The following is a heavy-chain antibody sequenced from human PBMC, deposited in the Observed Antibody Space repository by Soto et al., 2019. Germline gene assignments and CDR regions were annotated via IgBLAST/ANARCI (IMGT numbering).Heavy chain of an antibody. Sequence: GGSLRLSCAASGFTFSSYEMNWVRQAPGKGLEWVSYISSSGSTIYYADSVKGRFTISRDNAKNSLYLQMNSLRAEDTAVYYCARVGAAASFDYWGQGTLVTVSS. CDR3: ARVGAAASFDY. CDR2: ISSSGSTI. CDR1: GFTFSSYE. D-gene: IGHD6-13*01. V-gene: IGHV3-48*03. J-gene: IGHJ4*02.